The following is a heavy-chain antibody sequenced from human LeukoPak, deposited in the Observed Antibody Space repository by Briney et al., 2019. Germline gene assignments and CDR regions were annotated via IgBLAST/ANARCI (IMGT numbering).Heavy chain of an antibody. CDR3: ARAGVGRRYFFGLDV. J-gene: IGHJ6*02. V-gene: IGHV4-31*03. CDR1: GDSINSGGIY. D-gene: IGHD3-3*01. CDR2: IYHSGDT. Sequence: SQTLSLTCTVSGDSINSGGIYWTWIRQFPGKGPEWIGYIYHSGDTYYNPSLKSRLVMSVDTSNNQFSLALSSVTAADTALYYCARAGVGRRYFFGLDVWGPGTTVTVSS.